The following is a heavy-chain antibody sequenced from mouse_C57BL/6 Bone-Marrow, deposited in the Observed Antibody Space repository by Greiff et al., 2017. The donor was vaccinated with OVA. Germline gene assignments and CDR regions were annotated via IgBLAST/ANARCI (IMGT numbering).Heavy chain of an antibody. Sequence: EVKVEESGGGLVKPGGSLKLSCAASGFTFSDYGMHWVRQAPEKGLEWVAYISSGSSTIYYADTVKGRFTLSRDNAKNTLFLQMTSLRSEDTAMYYCARQTVGLYAMDYWGQGTSVTVSS. CDR3: ARQTVGLYAMDY. CDR2: ISSGSSTI. CDR1: GFTFSDYG. V-gene: IGHV5-17*01. J-gene: IGHJ4*01.